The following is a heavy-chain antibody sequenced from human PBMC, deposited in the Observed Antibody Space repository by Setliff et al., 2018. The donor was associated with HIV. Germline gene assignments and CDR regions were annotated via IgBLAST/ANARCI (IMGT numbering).Heavy chain of an antibody. CDR3: ARARGPPLPVLDF. CDR2: FYYRGSA. D-gene: IGHD3-10*01. J-gene: IGHJ4*02. CDR1: GGSITTTNYY. Sequence: PSETLSLTCTVSGGSITTTNYYWGWVRQSPGKGLEWIGVFYYRGSAYYNLSLQSRVTLSVDTSKNSFSLHLTSVTAADTAVYFCARARGPPLPVLDFWGQGTLVTSPQ. V-gene: IGHV4-39*07.